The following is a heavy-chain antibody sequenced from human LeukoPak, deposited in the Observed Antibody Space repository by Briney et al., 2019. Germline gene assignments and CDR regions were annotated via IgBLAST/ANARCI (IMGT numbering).Heavy chain of an antibody. V-gene: IGHV3-66*01. CDR3: ASPIIVATDY. CDR2: TYSGGST. J-gene: IGHJ4*02. Sequence: GGSLRLSCLASGFTVSSTYMSWVRQAPGKGLEWVSVTYSGGSTYYADSVKGRCTIPRDNSKNTLYLQMNSLRAEDTAVYYCASPIIVATDYWGQGTLVTVSS. D-gene: IGHD5-12*01. CDR1: GFTVSSTY.